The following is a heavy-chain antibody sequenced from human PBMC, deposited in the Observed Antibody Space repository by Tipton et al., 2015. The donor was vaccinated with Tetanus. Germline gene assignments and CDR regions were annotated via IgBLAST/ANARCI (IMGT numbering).Heavy chain of an antibody. J-gene: IGHJ4*02. D-gene: IGHD2-15*01. CDR2: INPSGGST. CDR1: GYTFTSYY. V-gene: IGHV1-46*01. Sequence: QLVQSGAEVKKPGASVKVSCKASGYTFTSYYMHWVRQAPGQGLEWMGIINPSGGSTSYAQKFQGRVTLTRDTSTSTVYMELSSLRSEDTAVYYCARGNDIVVVVAATPYYFDYWGQGTLVTVSS. CDR3: ARGNDIVVVVAATPYYFDY.